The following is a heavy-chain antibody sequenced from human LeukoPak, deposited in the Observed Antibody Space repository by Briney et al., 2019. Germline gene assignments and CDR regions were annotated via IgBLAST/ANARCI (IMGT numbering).Heavy chain of an antibody. Sequence: SETLSLTCTVSSDSISNSAYHWGWIRQPPGRGLEWIGTIYYNRGTYYNPSLKSRVTISVDRSKNQFSLKLSSVTAADTAVYYCARARGYSYVSYWGQGTLVTVSS. V-gene: IGHV4-39*07. CDR2: IYYNRGT. D-gene: IGHD5-18*01. CDR1: SDSISNSAYH. CDR3: ARARGYSYVSY. J-gene: IGHJ4*02.